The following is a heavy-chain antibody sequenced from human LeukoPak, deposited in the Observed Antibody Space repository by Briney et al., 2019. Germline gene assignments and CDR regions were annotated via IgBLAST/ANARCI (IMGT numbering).Heavy chain of an antibody. J-gene: IGHJ4*02. CDR2: ISWNGGSI. V-gene: IGHV3-9*01. CDR1: GFTFDDYA. Sequence: GRSLRLSCAASGFTFDDYAMHWVRQAPGKGLEWVSGISWNGGSIGYADSVKGRFTISRDNSKNTLYLQMNSLRAEDTAVYYCAKGLRRIKGVLDYWGQGTLVTVSS. D-gene: IGHD2-8*01. CDR3: AKGLRRIKGVLDY.